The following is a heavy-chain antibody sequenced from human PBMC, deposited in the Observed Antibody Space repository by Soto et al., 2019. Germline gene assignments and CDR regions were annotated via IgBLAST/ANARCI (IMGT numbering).Heavy chain of an antibody. CDR3: ARALTTVTTFWFDP. Sequence: GASVKVSCKASGYTFTSYYVRWVRQAPGQGLEWMGIINPTGSSTSYAQKFQGRVTLTRDTSTSTVYMELSSLRSEDTAVYYCARALTTVTTFWFDPWGQGTLVTVSS. J-gene: IGHJ5*02. V-gene: IGHV1-46*03. CDR1: GYTFTSYY. CDR2: INPTGSST. D-gene: IGHD4-17*01.